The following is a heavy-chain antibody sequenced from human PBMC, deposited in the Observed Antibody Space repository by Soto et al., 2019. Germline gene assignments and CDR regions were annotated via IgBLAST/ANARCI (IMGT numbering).Heavy chain of an antibody. CDR2: IVPLFGAE. CDR3: ARDRLPHCSGGSCYSEFAH. J-gene: IGHJ4*02. V-gene: IGHV1-69*01. D-gene: IGHD2-15*01. CDR1: GDILSSFG. Sequence: QVRLEQSGSEVKRPGSSVKVSCKASGDILSSFGLSWVRQAPGRGLEWMGGIVPLFGAENYAQRFQGRVTITADESTYTAYMELSSLRSEDTAVYYCARDRLPHCSGGSCYSEFAHWGQGTLVIVSS.